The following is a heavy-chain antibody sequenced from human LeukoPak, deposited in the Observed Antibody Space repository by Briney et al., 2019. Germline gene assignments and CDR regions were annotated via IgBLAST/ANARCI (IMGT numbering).Heavy chain of an antibody. CDR3: ARGGCSSTSCYNYFDY. V-gene: IGHV4-34*01. CDR2: INHSGST. CDR1: GGSFSSYY. D-gene: IGHD2-2*01. J-gene: IGHJ4*02. Sequence: SETLSLTCAVYGGSFSSYYWSWIRQPPGKGLEWIGEINHSGSTNYNPSLKSRVTISVDTSKNQFSLRPSSVTAADTAVYYCARGGCSSTSCYNYFDYWGQGTLVTVSS.